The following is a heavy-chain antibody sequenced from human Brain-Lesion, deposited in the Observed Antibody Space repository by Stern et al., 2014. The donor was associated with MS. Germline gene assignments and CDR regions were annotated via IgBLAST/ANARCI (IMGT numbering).Heavy chain of an antibody. V-gene: IGHV4-39*01. CDR1: GGSVSSTSYA. Sequence: VQLVESGPGLVKPSETLSLTCTVAGGSVSSTSYAWAWIRQPPGKGLEWIGTIYYSGDTYYSPSLKSRLPKSLDTSKNQFSLQLRSVTAADTAVYYCAGEEDIRYCSGGSCTGNWFDPWGQGTLVTVSS. CDR2: IYYSGDT. CDR3: AGEEDIRYCSGGSCTGNWFDP. J-gene: IGHJ5*02. D-gene: IGHD2-15*01.